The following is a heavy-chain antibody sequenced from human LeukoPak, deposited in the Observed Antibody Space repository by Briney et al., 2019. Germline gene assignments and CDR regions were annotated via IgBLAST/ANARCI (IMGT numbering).Heavy chain of an antibody. V-gene: IGHV4-4*07. CDR3: ARDRPDYSNYGYYMDV. J-gene: IGHJ6*03. Sequence: PSETLSLTCTVSGGSISSYYWSWVRQPAGKGLEWIGRIYTSGSTNYNPSLKSRVSMSVDTSKNQFSLKLSSVTAADTAVYYCARDRPDYSNYGYYMDVWGKGTTVTVSS. CDR2: IYTSGST. CDR1: GGSISSYY. D-gene: IGHD4-11*01.